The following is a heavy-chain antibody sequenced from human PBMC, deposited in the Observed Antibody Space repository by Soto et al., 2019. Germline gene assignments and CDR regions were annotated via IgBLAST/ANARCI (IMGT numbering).Heavy chain of an antibody. V-gene: IGHV3-30-3*01. CDR3: ARDEASY. CDR2: ISYDGSNK. J-gene: IGHJ4*02. CDR1: GFTFSTYA. D-gene: IGHD3-10*01. Sequence: QVQLVESGGGVVQPGRSLRLSCAASGFTFSTYAMHWVRQAPGKGLEWVAVISYDGSNKYYADSVKGRFTISRDNSKNTLYLQMNSLRAEDTAVYSCARDEASYWGQGTLVTVSS.